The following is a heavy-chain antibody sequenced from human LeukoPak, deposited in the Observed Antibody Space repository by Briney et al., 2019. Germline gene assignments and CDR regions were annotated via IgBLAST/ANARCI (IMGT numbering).Heavy chain of an antibody. Sequence: VGTLRLSSAASGFTFRESCMSWVCDSPGKGLEWVAKMNQDGSAKGYVDSVKGRFTISRDNARNSLYLQMSSLRPEDTAVYYCATYTHWVAGDVWGQGTTVTVSS. V-gene: IGHV3-7*02. CDR2: MNQDGSAK. J-gene: IGHJ6*02. CDR3: ATYTHWVAGDV. D-gene: IGHD3-16*01. CDR1: GFTFRESC.